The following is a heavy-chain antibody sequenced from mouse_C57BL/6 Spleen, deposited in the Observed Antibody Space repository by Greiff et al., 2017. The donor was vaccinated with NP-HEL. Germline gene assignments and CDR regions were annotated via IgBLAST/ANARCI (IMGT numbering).Heavy chain of an antibody. D-gene: IGHD1-1*01. V-gene: IGHV1-63*01. CDR1: GYTFTNYW. Sequence: VQLQQSGAELVRPGTSVKMSCKASGYTFTNYWIGWAKQRPGHGLEWIGDIYPGGGYTNYNEKFKGKATLTADKSSSTAYMQFSSLTSEDSAIYYCARSHYGSSYGGFDYWGQGTTLTVSS. CDR2: IYPGGGYT. CDR3: ARSHYGSSYGGFDY. J-gene: IGHJ2*01.